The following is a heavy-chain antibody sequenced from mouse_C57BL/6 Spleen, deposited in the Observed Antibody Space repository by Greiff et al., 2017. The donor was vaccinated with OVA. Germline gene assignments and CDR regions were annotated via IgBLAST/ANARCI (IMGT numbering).Heavy chain of an antibody. J-gene: IGHJ2*01. CDR2: IRNKANGYTS. Sequence: EVKLMESGGGLVQPGGSLSLSCAASGFTFTDYYMSWVRQPPGKALEWLGVIRNKANGYTSDYSASVTGRFTISRATSQSFLYLQLHALRAADGATDDCARDNGDDGGGLDYWGQGTTLTVSS. CDR1: GFTFTDYY. V-gene: IGHV7-3*01. D-gene: IGHD2-2*01. CDR3: ARDNGDDGGGLDY.